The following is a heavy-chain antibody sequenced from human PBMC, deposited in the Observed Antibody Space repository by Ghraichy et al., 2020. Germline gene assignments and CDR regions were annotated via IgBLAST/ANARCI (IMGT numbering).Heavy chain of an antibody. Sequence: GGSLRLSCAASGFTFSSYGMHWVRQAPGKGLEWVAFIRYDGSNKYYADSVKGRFTISRDNSKNTLYLQMNSLRAEDTAVYYCAKDTPNYYGSGSPHDAFDIWGQGTMVTVSS. J-gene: IGHJ3*02. CDR3: AKDTPNYYGSGSPHDAFDI. CDR1: GFTFSSYG. D-gene: IGHD3-10*01. CDR2: IRYDGSNK. V-gene: IGHV3-30*02.